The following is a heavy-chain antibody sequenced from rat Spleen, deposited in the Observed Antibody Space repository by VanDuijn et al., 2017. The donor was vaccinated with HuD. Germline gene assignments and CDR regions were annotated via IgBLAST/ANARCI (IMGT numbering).Heavy chain of an antibody. D-gene: IGHD1-9*01. CDR1: GFTFSNYF. CDR2: ISPSGGNT. CDR3: TIDITMGVTARDILDA. Sequence: EVQLVESGGGLVQPGRSLKISCAASGFTFSNYFMAWVRQAPTKGLEWVASISPSGGNTYYPDSVRGRFTISRDNAKSTLYLQMDSLRSEDTATYYCTIDITMGVTARDILDAWGQGASVTVSS. V-gene: IGHV5-27*01. J-gene: IGHJ4*01.